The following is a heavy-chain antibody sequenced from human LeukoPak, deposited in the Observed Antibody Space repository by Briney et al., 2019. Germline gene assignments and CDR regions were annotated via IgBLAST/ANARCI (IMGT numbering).Heavy chain of an antibody. Sequence: GGSLRVSRAPSRFTFSSYAMRRVRQAPGKGLEWVSAISGSGGSTYYADSAKGRFTISRDNSQNTLYLQMNTVREEATAVYYIAKRAYDFWSGSSYYYYYMDVWGKGTTVTVSS. V-gene: IGHV3-23*01. CDR1: RFTFSSYA. CDR2: ISGSGGST. CDR3: AKRAYDFWSGSSYYYYYMDV. D-gene: IGHD3-3*01. J-gene: IGHJ6*03.